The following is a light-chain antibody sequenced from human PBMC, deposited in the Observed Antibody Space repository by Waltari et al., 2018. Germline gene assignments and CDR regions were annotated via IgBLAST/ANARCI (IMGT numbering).Light chain of an antibody. CDR2: INSDGSH. CDR1: SGHSSNI. V-gene: IGLV4-69*01. J-gene: IGLJ3*02. Sequence: QLVLTQSPSASASLGASVKLTCTLDSGHSSNIVAWLQQQSEKGPRYLLKINSDGSHSKGAEIPDRFSGSSAGAERCLTISSVQSEDEADYYCQTGGHGTWVFGGGTKLTVL. CDR3: QTGGHGTWV.